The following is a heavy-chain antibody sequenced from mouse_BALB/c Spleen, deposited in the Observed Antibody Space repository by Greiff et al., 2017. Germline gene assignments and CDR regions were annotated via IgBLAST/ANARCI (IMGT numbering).Heavy chain of an antibody. CDR1: GYTFTNYL. Sequence: QVQLKESGAELVRPGTSVKVSCKASGYTFTNYLIEWVKQRPGQGLEWIGVINPGSGGTNYNEKFKGKATLTADKSSSTAYMQLSSLTSDDSAVYCCSRSDSYGSSYFDYWGQGTTLTVSS. D-gene: IGHD1-1*01. J-gene: IGHJ2*01. CDR2: INPGSGGT. CDR3: SRSDSYGSSYFDY. V-gene: IGHV1-54*01.